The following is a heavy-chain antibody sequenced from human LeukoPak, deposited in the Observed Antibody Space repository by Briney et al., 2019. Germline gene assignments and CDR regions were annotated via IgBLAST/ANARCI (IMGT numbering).Heavy chain of an antibody. CDR1: GYAISSGYY. CDR3: ARGLGATTDFLDY. CDR2: IFHSGST. Sequence: SETLSLTCTVSGYAISSGYYWGWIRQPPGKGREWIGSIFHSGSTYYNRSLKSRATISLETSKNQFSRKLGPGTAPAPAGFNCARGLGATTDFLDYWSQGTLVSVSS. V-gene: IGHV4-38-2*02. D-gene: IGHD1-26*01. J-gene: IGHJ4*02.